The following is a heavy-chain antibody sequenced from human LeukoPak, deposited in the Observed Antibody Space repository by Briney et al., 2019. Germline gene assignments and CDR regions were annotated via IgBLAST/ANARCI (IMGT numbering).Heavy chain of an antibody. D-gene: IGHD3-3*01. CDR3: ARETILADFWSGPNWFDP. V-gene: IGHV3-21*01. CDR2: ISSSSSYI. CDR1: GFTFSSYS. J-gene: IGHJ5*02. Sequence: GGSLRLSCAASGFTFSSYSMNWVRQAPGKGLEWVSSISSSSSYIYYADSVKGRFTISRDNAKNSLYLQMNSLRAEDTAVYYCARETILADFWSGPNWFDPWGQGTLVTVFS.